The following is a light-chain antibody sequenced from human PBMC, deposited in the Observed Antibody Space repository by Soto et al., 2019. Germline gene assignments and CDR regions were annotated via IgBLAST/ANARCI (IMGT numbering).Light chain of an antibody. CDR1: ALPRQY. CDR3: QSADSSVLV. CDR2: KDS. Sequence: SYELTQPPSVSVSPGQTARITCSGTALPRQYAFWYQHKSGQAPLMIIYKDSERPSGIPGRFSGSSSGTTVTLTISGVQAEDEADYYCQSADSSVLVFGGGTKLTVL. J-gene: IGLJ3*02. V-gene: IGLV3-25*02.